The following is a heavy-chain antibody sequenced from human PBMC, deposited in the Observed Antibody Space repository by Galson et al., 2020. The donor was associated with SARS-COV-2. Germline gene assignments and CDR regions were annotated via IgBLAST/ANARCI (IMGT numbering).Heavy chain of an antibody. J-gene: IGHJ5*02. Sequence: QLGASLKISCAASGFTFSSYAMHWVRQAPGKELEWVAVISYDGSNKYYADSVKGRFTISRDNSKNTLYLQMNSLRAEDTAVYYCARDYGGYLTTWGQGTLVTVSS. CDR2: ISYDGSNK. D-gene: IGHD5-12*01. V-gene: IGHV3-30*04. CDR1: GFTFSSYA. CDR3: ARDYGGYLTT.